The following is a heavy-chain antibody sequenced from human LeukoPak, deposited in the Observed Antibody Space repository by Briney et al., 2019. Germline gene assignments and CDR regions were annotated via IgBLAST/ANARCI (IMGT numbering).Heavy chain of an antibody. Sequence: SETLSLTCPVSGGSITNYQWSWIRQPAGKGLEWIGRIYTSGSTNYSPSLKSRVTMSVDTSKNQFSLKLSSVTAADTAVYYCARDRPLYSSGWSTFDYWGQGTLVTVSS. CDR3: ARDRPLYSSGWSTFDY. J-gene: IGHJ4*02. CDR1: GGSITNYQ. D-gene: IGHD6-19*01. V-gene: IGHV4-4*07. CDR2: IYTSGST.